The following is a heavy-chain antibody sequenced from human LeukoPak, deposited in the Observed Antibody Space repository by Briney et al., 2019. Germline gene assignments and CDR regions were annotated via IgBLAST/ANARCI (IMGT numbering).Heavy chain of an antibody. Sequence: GASVKVSCKASGYPFTSFGISWVGQAPGQRLEWMGWISGYNGKTKYAQNLQGRVTMTTDTSTSTAYMELGSLRSDDMAVYYCARDRVYDYSNPRGFDHWGQGTPVTVSS. CDR3: ARDRVYDYSNPRGFDH. J-gene: IGHJ4*02. D-gene: IGHD3-16*01. V-gene: IGHV1-18*03. CDR2: ISGYNGKT. CDR1: GYPFTSFG.